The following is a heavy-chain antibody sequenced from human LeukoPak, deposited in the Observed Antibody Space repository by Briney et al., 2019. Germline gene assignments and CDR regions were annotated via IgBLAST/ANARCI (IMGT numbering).Heavy chain of an antibody. J-gene: IGHJ4*02. CDR2: IYYSGST. CDR3: ARGAIDSSGYNYYFDY. V-gene: IGHV4-59*01. D-gene: IGHD3-22*01. CDR1: GVSISSYY. Sequence: AETLSLSCTVSGVSISSYYRSWIRQPPGKGLEWIGYIYYSGSTNYNPSLESRGTISVGTSKNQFSLKLSCVTAADTAVYYCARGAIDSSGYNYYFDYWGQGTLVTVSS.